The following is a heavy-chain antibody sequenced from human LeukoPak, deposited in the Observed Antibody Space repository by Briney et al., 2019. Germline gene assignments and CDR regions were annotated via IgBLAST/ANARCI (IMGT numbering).Heavy chain of an antibody. V-gene: IGHV3-33*06. CDR3: AKGMTTGPRSVYHYKDV. J-gene: IGHJ6*03. D-gene: IGHD4-17*01. CDR2: LWYDGSNE. CDR1: GFTFRGYG. Sequence: GGSLRLSCVASGFTFRGYGMHWVRQAPGKGLEWLSLLWYDGSNEYYADSVKGRFTISRDNSKNTLYLQMNSLRAEDTAVYYCAKGMTTGPRSVYHYKDVWGKGTTVTVSS.